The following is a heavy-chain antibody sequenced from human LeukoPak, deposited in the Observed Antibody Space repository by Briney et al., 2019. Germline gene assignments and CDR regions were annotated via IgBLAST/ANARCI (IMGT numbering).Heavy chain of an antibody. CDR3: ARLLVYGSGAEAFDY. Sequence: GGSLRLSCAASGFTFSSYSMHWVRQAPGKGLEWVSYISSSGSTIYYADSVKGRFTISRDNAKNSLYLQMNSLRVEDTAVYYCARLLVYGSGAEAFDYWGQGTLVTVS. CDR2: ISSSGSTI. J-gene: IGHJ4*02. V-gene: IGHV3-48*04. CDR1: GFTFSSYS. D-gene: IGHD3-10*01.